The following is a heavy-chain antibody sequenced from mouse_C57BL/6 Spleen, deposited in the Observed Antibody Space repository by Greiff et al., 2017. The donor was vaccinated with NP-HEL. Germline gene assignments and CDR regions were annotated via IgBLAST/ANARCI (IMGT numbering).Heavy chain of an antibody. D-gene: IGHD2-2*01. CDR3: ARSSTMVSSWFAY. CDR2: IYPGSGNT. V-gene: IGHV1-76*01. Sequence: VQVVESGAELVRPGASVKLSCKASGYTFTDYYINWVKQRPGQGLEWIARIYPGSGNTYYNEKFKGKATLTAEKSSSTAYMQLSSLTSEDSAVYFCARSSTMVSSWFAYWGQGTLVTVSA. J-gene: IGHJ3*01. CDR1: GYTFTDYY.